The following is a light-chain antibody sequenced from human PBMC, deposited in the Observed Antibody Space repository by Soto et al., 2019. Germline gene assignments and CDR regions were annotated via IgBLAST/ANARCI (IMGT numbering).Light chain of an antibody. Sequence: DIPMTHSPSTLSASVGHGVTITSRASQTISSWLAWYQQKPGKAPKLLIYDASSLESGVPSRFSGSGSGTEFTLTISSLQPDDFATYYCQHYNSYPLTFGGGTKVDI. CDR2: DAS. CDR1: QTISSW. V-gene: IGKV1-5*01. J-gene: IGKJ4*01. CDR3: QHYNSYPLT.